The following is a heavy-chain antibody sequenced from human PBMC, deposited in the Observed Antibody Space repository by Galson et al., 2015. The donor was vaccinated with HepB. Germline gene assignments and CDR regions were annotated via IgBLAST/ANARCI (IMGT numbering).Heavy chain of an antibody. CDR2: IIPIFGTV. CDR1: GGTFSSYA. J-gene: IGHJ6*02. V-gene: IGHV1-69*13. D-gene: IGHD4-11*01. Sequence: SVKVSCKASGGTFSSYATSWVRQAPGQGLEWMGGIIPIFGTVNYAQNFQGRVTITADESTSTAYMELSSLRSEDTAVYYCARNHPPPTVTVGSAGYGMDVWGQGTTVTVSS. CDR3: ARNHPPPTVTVGSAGYGMDV.